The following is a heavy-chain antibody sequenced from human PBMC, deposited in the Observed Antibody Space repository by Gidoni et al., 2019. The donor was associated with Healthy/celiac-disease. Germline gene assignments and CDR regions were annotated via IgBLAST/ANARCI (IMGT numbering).Heavy chain of an antibody. V-gene: IGHV3-33*01. CDR1: GFTFSSDG. CDR3: ARGDCTNGVCYTGGDY. J-gene: IGHJ4*02. Sequence: QVQLVESGGGVVQPGRSLRLSCAAAGFTFSSDGMHWVRQAPGKGLEWVAVIWYDGSNKYYADSVKGRFTISRDNSKNTLYLQMNSLRAEDTAVYYCARGDCTNGVCYTGGDYWGQGTLVTVSS. D-gene: IGHD2-8*01. CDR2: IWYDGSNK.